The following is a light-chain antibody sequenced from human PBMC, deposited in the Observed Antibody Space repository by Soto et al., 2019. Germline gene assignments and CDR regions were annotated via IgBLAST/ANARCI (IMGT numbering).Light chain of an antibody. Sequence: EILMTQSPATLSVSPGERATLSCRASQSISTNLDWYQQKPGQAPRLLIYGASTRATGVPTRFSGSGSGTEFTLTISSLQSEDFAVYYCQQYNDWPPRRTFGQGTKVDVK. CDR1: QSISTN. J-gene: IGKJ1*01. V-gene: IGKV3-15*01. CDR3: QQYNDWPPRRT. CDR2: GAS.